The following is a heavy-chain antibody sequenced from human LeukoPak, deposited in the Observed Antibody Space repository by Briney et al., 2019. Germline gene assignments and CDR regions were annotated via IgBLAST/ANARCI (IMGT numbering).Heavy chain of an antibody. J-gene: IGHJ6*03. Sequence: ASVKVSCKAFGYTFTSYDISWVRQAPGQGLEWMGWISTYNGTTNYAQNLRGRVTMTTDTSTSTAYMELRSLRSDDTAVYYCARVVVAAAVYYYYYYMDVWGKGTTVTVSS. CDR2: ISTYNGTT. CDR3: ARVVVAAAVYYYYYYMDV. D-gene: IGHD2-15*01. CDR1: GYTFTSYD. V-gene: IGHV1-18*01.